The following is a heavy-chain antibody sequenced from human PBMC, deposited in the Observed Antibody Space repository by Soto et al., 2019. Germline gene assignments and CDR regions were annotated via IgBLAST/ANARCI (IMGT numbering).Heavy chain of an antibody. Sequence: QVQLQQSGPGLVKPSETLSLTCSVSSGPTSSHNWGWIRQTPGRGLEWIGDVYSTGGTSYNPSLNTRVTISADTSTNHISLTLTSVTAADTAVYYCVRKGIGNLHGLVDVWGQGTTVRVSS. CDR3: VRKGIGNLHGLVDV. D-gene: IGHD1-1*01. CDR1: SGPTSSHN. V-gene: IGHV4-59*11. J-gene: IGHJ6*02. CDR2: VYSTGGT.